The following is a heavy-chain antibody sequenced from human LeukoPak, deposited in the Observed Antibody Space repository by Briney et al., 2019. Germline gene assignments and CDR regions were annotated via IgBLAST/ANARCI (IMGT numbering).Heavy chain of an antibody. Sequence: SETLSLTCTVSGGSIGSSSYYWGWIRQPPGKGLEWIGSIYYSGSTYYNPSLKSRVTISVDTSKNQFSLKLSSVTAADTAVYYCARRSIAAAGNGFDPWGQGTLVTVSS. CDR3: ARRSIAAAGNGFDP. J-gene: IGHJ5*02. CDR1: GGSIGSSSYY. V-gene: IGHV4-39*01. CDR2: IYYSGST. D-gene: IGHD6-13*01.